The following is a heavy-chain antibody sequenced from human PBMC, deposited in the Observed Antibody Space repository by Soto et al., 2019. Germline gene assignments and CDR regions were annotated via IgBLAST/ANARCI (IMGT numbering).Heavy chain of an antibody. Sequence: EVQLVESGGGLVQPGGSLRLSCAASGFSFSTSWMHWVRQAPGKGLVWVSRLNSDGSDTYYIDSVKGRFTISRDNSKNMLFLQMNSLRGEDTAIYYCAKKVNSGPGSQFFDFWGQGTLVTVSS. CDR3: AKKVNSGPGSQFFDF. CDR2: LNSDGSDT. CDR1: GFSFSTSW. V-gene: IGHV3-74*01. J-gene: IGHJ4*02. D-gene: IGHD3-10*01.